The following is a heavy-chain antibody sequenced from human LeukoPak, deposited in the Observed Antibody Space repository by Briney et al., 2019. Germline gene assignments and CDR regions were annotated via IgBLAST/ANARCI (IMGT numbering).Heavy chain of an antibody. J-gene: IGHJ4*02. CDR2: ISGSGAST. Sequence: PGGSLRLSCAASGFTFSSYAMSWVRQAPGKGLEWVSAISGSGASTYYADSVKGRFTISRDNSKNTLYLQMNSLRAEDTAVYYCARYPQTGYSSGWLTDYWGQGTLVTVSS. CDR3: ARYPQTGYSSGWLTDY. D-gene: IGHD6-19*01. V-gene: IGHV3-23*01. CDR1: GFTFSSYA.